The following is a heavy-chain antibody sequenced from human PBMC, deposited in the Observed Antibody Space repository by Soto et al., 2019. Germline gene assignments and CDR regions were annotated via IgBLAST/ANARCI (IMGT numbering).Heavy chain of an antibody. V-gene: IGHV1-69*13. CDR1: GYTFTGYG. D-gene: IGHD3-22*01. Sequence: SVTGACKASGYTFTGYGVSWVRQATGQGLEWMGGIISIFGTANYAQKFQGRVTITADESTRTTYMELSSLRSDDTAVYYCAREAEYDSSGYYFFYWGQGTLVTVSS. CDR2: IISIFGTA. J-gene: IGHJ4*02. CDR3: AREAEYDSSGYYFFY.